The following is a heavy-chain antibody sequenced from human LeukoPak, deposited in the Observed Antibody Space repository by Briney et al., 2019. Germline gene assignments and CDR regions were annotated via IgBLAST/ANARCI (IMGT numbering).Heavy chain of an antibody. V-gene: IGHV4-39*01. J-gene: IGHJ4*02. CDR2: IYYSGST. CDR3: ADAPDDSSSAR. Sequence: PSGTLSLTCTVSGGSISSSSYYWGWIRQPPGKGLEWIGSIYYSGSTYYNPSLKSRVTISVDTSKNQFSLKLSSVTAADTAVYYCADAPDDSSSARWGQGTLVTVSS. D-gene: IGHD6-6*01. CDR1: GGSISSSSYY.